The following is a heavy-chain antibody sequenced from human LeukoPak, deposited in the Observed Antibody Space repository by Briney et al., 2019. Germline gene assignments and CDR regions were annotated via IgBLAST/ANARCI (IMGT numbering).Heavy chain of an antibody. CDR1: GFTFSDYY. CDR2: ISSSGSTT. CDR3: VTVTSRKAFDI. Sequence: GGSLRLSCAASGFTFSDYYMSWIRQAPGKGLEWVSYISSSGSTTYYADSVKGRFTISRDSAKNSLYLQMNSLRAGDTAVYYCVTVTSRKAFDIWGQGTMVTVSS. J-gene: IGHJ3*02. D-gene: IGHD4-17*01. V-gene: IGHV3-11*01.